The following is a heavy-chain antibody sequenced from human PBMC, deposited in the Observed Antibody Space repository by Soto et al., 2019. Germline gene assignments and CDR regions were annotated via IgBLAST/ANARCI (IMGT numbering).Heavy chain of an antibody. Sequence: VQLLESGGDLVQPGGSLRLSCVASGFILNNYAMSWVRQAPGKGLEWVSPIGGTDGDSDGVPWYEDAVKGRFTISRDSSANTMFLHMDKLRAEDSALYYCVKRGRNWGAFDFWGQGTTVVVSS. D-gene: IGHD7-27*01. V-gene: IGHV3-23*01. CDR3: VKRGRNWGAFDF. J-gene: IGHJ3*01. CDR2: IGGTDGDSDGVP. CDR1: GFILNNYA.